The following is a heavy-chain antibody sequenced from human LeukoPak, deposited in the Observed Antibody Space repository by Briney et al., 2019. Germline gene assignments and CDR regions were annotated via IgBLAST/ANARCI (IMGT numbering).Heavy chain of an antibody. V-gene: IGHV3-53*01. J-gene: IGHJ4*02. CDR3: ARDHGDYFDY. Sequence: GGSLRLSCAASGFTVSSNYMSWVRQAPGKGLEWVSVIYSGGSTYYADSVKGRFTISRDNAKNSLYLQMNSLRAEDTAVYYCARDHGDYFDYWGQGTLVTVSS. D-gene: IGHD4-17*01. CDR2: IYSGGST. CDR1: GFTVSSNY.